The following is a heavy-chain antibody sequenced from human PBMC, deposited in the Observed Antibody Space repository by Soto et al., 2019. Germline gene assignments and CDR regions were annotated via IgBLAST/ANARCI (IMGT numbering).Heavy chain of an antibody. J-gene: IGHJ4*02. V-gene: IGHV3-23*01. CDR1: GFTFSSYA. CDR3: AKGPRGYDSSGYFLY. D-gene: IGHD3-22*01. CDR2: ISGSGGST. Sequence: GGSLRLSCAASGFTFSSYAMSWVRQAPGKGLEWVSAISGSGGSTYYADSVKGRFTISRDNSKNTLYLQMNSLRAEDTAVYYCAKGPRGYDSSGYFLYWGQGTLVTVSS.